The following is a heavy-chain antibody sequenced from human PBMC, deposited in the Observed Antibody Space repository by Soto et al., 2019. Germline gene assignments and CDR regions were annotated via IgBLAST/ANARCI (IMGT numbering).Heavy chain of an antibody. Sequence: QVQLVQSGAELQQPAASVRVSCKASGGTFSKYAFSWVRQAPGQGLEWLGGTNPMFGTPNYEQKFQGRVAISADESTATVYMELSSLRSEDTAVYFCARPLPDRNYYSGMAVWGQGTTVTVSS. CDR1: GGTFSKYA. CDR2: TNPMFGTP. V-gene: IGHV1-69*01. CDR3: ARPLPDRNYYSGMAV. D-gene: IGHD3-22*01. J-gene: IGHJ6*02.